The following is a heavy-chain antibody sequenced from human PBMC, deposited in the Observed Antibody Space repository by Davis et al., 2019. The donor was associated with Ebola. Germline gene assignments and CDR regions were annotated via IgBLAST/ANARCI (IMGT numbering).Heavy chain of an antibody. D-gene: IGHD1-26*01. J-gene: IGHJ4*02. CDR3: SKDYSGSDY. CDR2: ISAGGGST. V-gene: IGHV3-23*01. CDR1: GFTFSSYA. Sequence: PGGSLRLSCAASGFTFSSYAMSWVRQAPGKGLEWVSTISAGGGSTYYADSVKGRFTVSRDNSKNTLYLQMNSLRVEDTAVYYCSKDYSGSDYWGQGTLVTVSS.